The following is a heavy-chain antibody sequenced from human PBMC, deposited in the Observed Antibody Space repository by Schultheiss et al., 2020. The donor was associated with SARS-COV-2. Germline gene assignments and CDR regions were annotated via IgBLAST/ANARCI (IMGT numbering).Heavy chain of an antibody. CDR1: GFTFGDYA. Sequence: GGSLRLSCTASGFTFGDYAMSWLRQAPGKGLEWVSSITSSSTFIYYADSVKGRFTISRDNAKNSLYLQMNSLRAEDTAVYYCARGNLREDYWGQGTLVTVSS. D-gene: IGHD5-12*01. J-gene: IGHJ4*02. CDR2: ITSSSTFI. V-gene: IGHV3-21*01. CDR3: ARGNLREDY.